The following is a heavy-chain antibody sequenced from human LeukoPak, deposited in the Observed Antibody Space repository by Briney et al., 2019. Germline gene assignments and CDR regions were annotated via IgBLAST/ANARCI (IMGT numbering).Heavy chain of an antibody. D-gene: IGHD2-2*01. CDR2: INHSGST. V-gene: IGHV4-34*01. J-gene: IGHJ4*02. CDR3: ARGVVVPAAITPRKKGYCSGPPDY. Sequence: PSETLSLTCAVYGGSFSGYYWSWIRQPPGKGLEWIGEINHSGSTNYNPSLKSRVTISVDTSKNQFSLTLSSVTAADTAVYYCARGVVVPAAITPRKKGYCSGPPDYWGQGTLVTVSS. CDR1: GGSFSGYY.